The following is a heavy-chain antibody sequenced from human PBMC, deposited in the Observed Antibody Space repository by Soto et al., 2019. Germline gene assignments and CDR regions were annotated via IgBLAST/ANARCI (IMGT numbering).Heavy chain of an antibody. J-gene: IGHJ5*02. CDR3: ARVVRFCSSPSCRGRNWFDP. Sequence: QVPLQEAGPGLVEPLQALAPTRPVPGGSISSGDYYRGWIRQAPGKGLEWIGYMFYVGATYYNPSLKSRVTISVDTSKNQFSLKLSSVTAADTAVYHCARVVRFCSSPSCRGRNWFDPWGQGTLVTVTS. V-gene: IGHV4-30-4*01. CDR2: MFYVGAT. CDR1: GGSISSGDYY. D-gene: IGHD2-2*01.